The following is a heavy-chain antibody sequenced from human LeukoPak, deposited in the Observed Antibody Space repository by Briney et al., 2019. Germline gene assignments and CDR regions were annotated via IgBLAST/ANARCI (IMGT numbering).Heavy chain of an antibody. J-gene: IGHJ3*02. CDR2: IYYSGST. Sequence: SETLSLTCTVSGGSISSSSYYWGWIRQPPGKGREWFGRIYYSGSTYYNPSLKSRVTIPVDTSKNQFSLKLSSVTAADTAVYYCARQGRISMIVVLIEDAFDIWGQGTMVTVSS. V-gene: IGHV4-39*01. D-gene: IGHD3-22*01. CDR1: GGSISSSSYY. CDR3: ARQGRISMIVVLIEDAFDI.